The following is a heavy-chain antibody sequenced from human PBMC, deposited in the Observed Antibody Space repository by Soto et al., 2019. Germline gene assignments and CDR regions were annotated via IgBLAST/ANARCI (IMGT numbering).Heavy chain of an antibody. V-gene: IGHV1-69*01. Sequence: QVQLVPSGAEVKKPGSSVKVSCKASGDTFSSYAINWVRQAPGQGLEWMGGIIPMFGTANYAQKLKGRVTITAGESTSTVYMELSSLRSEDTAVYYCARVGPAHYYDSSGYYSPLDYWGQGTLVTVSS. CDR3: ARVGPAHYYDSSGYYSPLDY. CDR2: IIPMFGTA. J-gene: IGHJ4*02. D-gene: IGHD3-22*01. CDR1: GDTFSSYA.